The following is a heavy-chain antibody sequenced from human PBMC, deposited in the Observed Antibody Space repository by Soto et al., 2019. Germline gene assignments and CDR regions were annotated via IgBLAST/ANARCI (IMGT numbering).Heavy chain of an antibody. Sequence: PGGSLRLSCSAPGFTFSRYEMHWVRQAPGKGLEYVSAINYNGANTYYADSVKGRFAISRDNSKYTLYLQMSSLRPEDAGIYYCVTWGWVEAHDFDNWGQGTLVTVSS. CDR3: VTWGWVEAHDFDN. V-gene: IGHV3-64D*06. CDR1: GFTFSRYE. J-gene: IGHJ4*01. CDR2: INYNGANT. D-gene: IGHD2-15*01.